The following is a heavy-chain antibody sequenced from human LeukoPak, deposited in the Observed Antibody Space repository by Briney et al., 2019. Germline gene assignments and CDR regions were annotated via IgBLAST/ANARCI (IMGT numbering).Heavy chain of an antibody. Sequence: ASVKVSCKASGGTFSSYAISWVRRAPGQGREWMGGIIPIFGTANYAQKFQGRVTITADESTSTAYMELSSLRSEDTAVYYCARASDGYSSGWESYYYMDVWGKGTTLTVSS. D-gene: IGHD6-19*01. CDR2: IIPIFGTA. CDR3: ARASDGYSSGWESYYYMDV. J-gene: IGHJ6*03. CDR1: GGTFSSYA. V-gene: IGHV1-69*13.